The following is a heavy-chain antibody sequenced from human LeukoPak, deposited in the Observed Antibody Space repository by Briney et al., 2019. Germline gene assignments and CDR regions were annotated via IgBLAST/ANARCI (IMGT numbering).Heavy chain of an antibody. D-gene: IGHD6-13*01. Sequence: KSSETLSLTCTVSGGSISSSSYYWGWIRQPPGKGLEWIGSIYYSGSTYYNPSLKSRVTISVDTSKNQFSLKLSSVTAADTAVYYCTRGLDRSSWYANNWYDPWGQGTLVTVSS. CDR1: GGSISSSSYY. V-gene: IGHV4-39*07. CDR2: IYYSGST. CDR3: TRGLDRSSWYANNWYDP. J-gene: IGHJ5*02.